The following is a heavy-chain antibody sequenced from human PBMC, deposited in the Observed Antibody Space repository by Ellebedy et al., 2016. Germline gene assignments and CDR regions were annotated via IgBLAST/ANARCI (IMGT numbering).Heavy chain of an antibody. CDR3: AMEGAYFSASGPSTTNAFDF. D-gene: IGHD3-10*01. J-gene: IGHJ3*01. CDR1: GGSVSSNYW. CDR2: IYHSGTT. Sequence: SETLSLTCAVSGGSVSSNYWWTWVRQPPGKGLEWIAEIYHSGTTNYNPSLKSRVALSTDTSSNQFFLSLTSVTAADTAVYYCAMEGAYFSASGPSTTNAFDFWGQGTLVTVSS. V-gene: IGHV4-4*02.